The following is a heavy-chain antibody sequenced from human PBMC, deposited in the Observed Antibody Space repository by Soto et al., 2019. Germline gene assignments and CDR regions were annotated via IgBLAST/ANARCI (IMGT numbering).Heavy chain of an antibody. CDR3: ARDLTPPLNYDILTGYRTWFAP. J-gene: IGHJ5*02. Sequence: ASVKVSCKASGYTFTSYAMHWVRQAPGQRLEWMGWINAGNGNTKYSQKFQGRVTITRDTSASTAYMELSSLRSEDTAVYYCARDLTPPLNYDILTGYRTWFAPWGQGTPVTVSS. D-gene: IGHD3-9*01. V-gene: IGHV1-3*01. CDR1: GYTFTSYA. CDR2: INAGNGNT.